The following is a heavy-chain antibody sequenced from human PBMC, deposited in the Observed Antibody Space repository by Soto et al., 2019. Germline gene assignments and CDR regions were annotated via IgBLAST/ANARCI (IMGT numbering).Heavy chain of an antibody. Sequence: QVQLVQSGAEVKKPGASVKVSCKASGYTFTSYGISWVRQAPGQGLEWMGWISAYNGNTNYAQKLQGRVTMTTDTSTRTANMALRSLRSDDTAVYYCAREQGSGPILYYGMDVWGEGTTVTVSS. CDR1: GYTFTSYG. D-gene: IGHD3-10*01. V-gene: IGHV1-18*01. CDR2: ISAYNGNT. J-gene: IGHJ6*02. CDR3: AREQGSGPILYYGMDV.